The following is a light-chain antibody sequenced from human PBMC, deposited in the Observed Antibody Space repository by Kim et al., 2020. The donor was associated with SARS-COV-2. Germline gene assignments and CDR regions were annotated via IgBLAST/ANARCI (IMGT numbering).Light chain of an antibody. Sequence: QPVLTQPPSVSGAPGQRVTISCTGSSSNIGAGYDVHWYQQLPGTAPKLLIYGHTHRPSGVPDRFSGSWSGSSASLAITGLRAEDEADYYCQSYDSSLSAVFGGGTKLTVL. V-gene: IGLV1-40*01. CDR3: QSYDSSLSAV. J-gene: IGLJ3*02. CDR2: GHT. CDR1: SSNIGAGYD.